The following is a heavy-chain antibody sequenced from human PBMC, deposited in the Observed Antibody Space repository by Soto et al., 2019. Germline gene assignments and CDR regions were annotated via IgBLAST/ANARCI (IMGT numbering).Heavy chain of an antibody. CDR2: IYHSGST. D-gene: IGHD3-10*01. CDR1: GGSFSCYY. V-gene: IGHV4-59*01. CDR3: ASSYYGSGSYYNTNRWFDP. J-gene: IGHJ5*02. Sequence: PSETLSLTCTVYGGSFSCYYWSWIRQPPGEGLEWIGYIYHSGSTNYNPSLKSRVTISVDTSKNQFSLKLSSVTAADTAVYYCASSYYGSGSYYNTNRWFDPWGQGTLVTVS.